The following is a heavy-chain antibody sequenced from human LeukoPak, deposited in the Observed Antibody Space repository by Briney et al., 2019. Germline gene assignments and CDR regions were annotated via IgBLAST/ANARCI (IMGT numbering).Heavy chain of an antibody. CDR1: GFTFSSYG. Sequence: GGSLRLSCAASGFTFSSYGMHWVRQAPGKGLEWVAVIWYDGSNKYYADSVKGRFTISRDNSKNTLYLQMNSLRAEDTAVYYCASWGIAAAGQKLDYYYGMDVWGQGTTVTVSS. V-gene: IGHV3-33*01. CDR3: ASWGIAAAGQKLDYYYGMDV. D-gene: IGHD6-13*01. CDR2: IWYDGSNK. J-gene: IGHJ6*02.